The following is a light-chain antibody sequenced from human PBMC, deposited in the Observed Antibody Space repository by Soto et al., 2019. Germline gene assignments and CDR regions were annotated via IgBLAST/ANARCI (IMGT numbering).Light chain of an antibody. CDR1: QSVSSNY. CDR2: GAS. J-gene: IGKJ1*01. Sequence: EIVLTQSPGTLSLSPGEGATLSCRASQSVSSNYLAWYRRKPGQAPRLLIYGASYRATDIPGRFSGSGYGTDFPLTITRLEPEDFAVYYCQQYGSSPPTFGPGTRVEIK. V-gene: IGKV3-20*01. CDR3: QQYGSSPPT.